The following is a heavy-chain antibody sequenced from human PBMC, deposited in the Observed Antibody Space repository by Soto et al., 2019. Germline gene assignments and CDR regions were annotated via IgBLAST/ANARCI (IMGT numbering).Heavy chain of an antibody. CDR2: IIPILGIA. Sequence: QVQLVQSGAEVNKPGSSVKVSCKASGGTFSSYTISWVRQAPGQGLEWMGRIIPILGIANYAQKFQGRVTITADKSTSTAYMDLSSLRSEDTAVYYCARVEYRCYDPPPNDAFDIWGQGTMVTVSS. CDR3: ARVEYRCYDPPPNDAFDI. D-gene: IGHD5-12*01. V-gene: IGHV1-69*02. CDR1: GGTFSSYT. J-gene: IGHJ3*02.